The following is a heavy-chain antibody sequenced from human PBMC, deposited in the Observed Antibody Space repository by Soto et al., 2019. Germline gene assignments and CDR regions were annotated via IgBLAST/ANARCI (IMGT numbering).Heavy chain of an antibody. V-gene: IGHV1-69*14. D-gene: IGHD4-17*01. CDR2: ILPIFGTA. CDR3: ARGHEYGGNSDAFDI. J-gene: IGHJ3*02. CDR1: GGTFSTSS. Sequence: QVQLVQSGAEVKKPGSSVKVSCKASGGTFSTSSINWLRQAPGQRPEWMGNILPIFGTADYAQKFKDRVTITADKPTDTAYMELRSLFSVDTAVYYCARGHEYGGNSDAFDIWGKWTVVTVSS.